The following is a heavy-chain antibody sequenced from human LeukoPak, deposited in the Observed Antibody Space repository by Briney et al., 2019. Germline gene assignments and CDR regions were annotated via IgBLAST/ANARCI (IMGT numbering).Heavy chain of an antibody. CDR1: GFTFSSYG. Sequence: PGGSLRLSCAASGFTFSSYGMHWVRQAPGKGLEWVSTISGSGSSTYYADSVKGRFTISRDNSKNTLYLQMNSLRAEDTAVYYCARASYCSGGICYYYYWGQGTLVTVSS. CDR3: ARASYCSGGICYYYY. V-gene: IGHV3-23*01. CDR2: ISGSGSST. J-gene: IGHJ4*02. D-gene: IGHD2-15*01.